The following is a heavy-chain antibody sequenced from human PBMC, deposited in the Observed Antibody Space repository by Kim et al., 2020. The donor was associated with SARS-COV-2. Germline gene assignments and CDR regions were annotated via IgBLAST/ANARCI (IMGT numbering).Heavy chain of an antibody. D-gene: IGHD3-10*01. CDR3: ARHSLGLLWFGEAHIYYMDV. J-gene: IGHJ6*03. CDR2: IYYSGST. V-gene: IGHV4-39*01. CDR1: GGSISSSSYY. Sequence: SETLSLTCTVSGGSISSSSYYWGWIRQPPGKGLEWIGSIYYSGSTYYNPSLKSRVTISVDTSKNQFSLKLSSVTAADTAVYYCARHSLGLLWFGEAHIYYMDVWGKGTTVTVSS.